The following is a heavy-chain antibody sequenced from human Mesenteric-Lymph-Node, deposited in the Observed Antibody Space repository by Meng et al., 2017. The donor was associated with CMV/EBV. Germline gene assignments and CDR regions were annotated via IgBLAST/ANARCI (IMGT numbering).Heavy chain of an antibody. CDR2: INLNNGGT. CDR1: GYTFTGYY. D-gene: IGHD3-10*01. J-gene: IGHJ5*02. V-gene: IGHV1-2*02. CDR3: ARDSPAVTINRWLDP. Sequence: ASVKVSCKASGYTFTGYYMHWVRQAPGQGLEWMGWINLNNGGTNYAQQFQGRVSMTRDTSITTASMELSSLRSDDTAVYYCARDSPAVTINRWLDPWGQGTLVTVSS.